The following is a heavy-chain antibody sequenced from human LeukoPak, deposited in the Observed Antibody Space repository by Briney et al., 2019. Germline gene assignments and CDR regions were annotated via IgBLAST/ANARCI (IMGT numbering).Heavy chain of an antibody. J-gene: IGHJ4*02. CDR3: ASSANGSTGY. V-gene: IGHV4-38-2*02. Sequence: SETLSLTCTVSGFSISTGYYWGWVRQTPGKGLEWIGNIYQTGTTYYNPSLKSRVIISLDTSKNQVYLQLSSVTAADTAVYYCASSANGSTGYWGQGTLVTVSS. CDR2: IYQTGTT. D-gene: IGHD1-26*01. CDR1: GFSISTGYY.